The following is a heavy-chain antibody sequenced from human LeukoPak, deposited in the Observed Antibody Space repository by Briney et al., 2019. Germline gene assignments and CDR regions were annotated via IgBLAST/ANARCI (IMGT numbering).Heavy chain of an antibody. V-gene: IGHV5-51*01. CDR3: ARHPRSDFWSGYYFI. CDR1: GYSFTSYW. CDR2: IYPGDSDT. D-gene: IGHD3-3*01. Sequence: GESLKISCKGSGYSFTSYWIGWVRQMPGKGLEWMGIIYPGDSDTRYSPSFQGQVTISADKSISTAYLQWSSLKASDTAMYYCARHPRSDFWSGYYFIWGQGTMVTVSS. J-gene: IGHJ3*02.